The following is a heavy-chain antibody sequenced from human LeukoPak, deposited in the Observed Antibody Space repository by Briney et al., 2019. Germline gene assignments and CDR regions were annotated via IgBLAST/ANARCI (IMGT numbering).Heavy chain of an antibody. Sequence: ASVKVSCKASGYTFTGYYMHWVRQAPGQGLEWMGWINPNSGGTNHAQKFQGRVTMTRDTSISTAYMELRSLRSDDTAVYYCARRVTAIGYYYYGMDVWGQGTTVTVSS. CDR2: INPNSGGT. CDR3: ARRVTAIGYYYYGMDV. J-gene: IGHJ6*02. V-gene: IGHV1-2*02. D-gene: IGHD2-21*02. CDR1: GYTFTGYY.